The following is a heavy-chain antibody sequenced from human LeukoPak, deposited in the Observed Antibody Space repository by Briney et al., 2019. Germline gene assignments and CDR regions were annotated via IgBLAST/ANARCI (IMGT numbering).Heavy chain of an antibody. CDR2: ISYDGSNK. V-gene: IGHV3-33*08. J-gene: IGHJ3*02. D-gene: IGHD7-27*01. CDR1: GFTFSNYG. Sequence: PGRSLRLSCAASGFTFSNYGMQWVRQAPGKGLEWVAVISYDGSNKYYADSVKGRFTISRDNSKNTLYLQMNSLRAEDTAVYYCAAPGELGDAFDIWGQGTMVTVSS. CDR3: AAPGELGDAFDI.